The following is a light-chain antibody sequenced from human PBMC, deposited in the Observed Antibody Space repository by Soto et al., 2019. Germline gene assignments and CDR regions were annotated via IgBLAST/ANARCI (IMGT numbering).Light chain of an antibody. CDR2: GAS. J-gene: IGKJ1*01. CDR3: HERSSWPQS. V-gene: IGKV3-15*01. Sequence: EIVMTQSPATLSVSPGARAPLSCRASQSVSSNLAWYPQKPGQAPRLLIYGASTRATGIPARFSGSGSETDFTLTISSLEPEDFAVYYCHERSSWPQSFGQGTKVDIK. CDR1: QSVSSN.